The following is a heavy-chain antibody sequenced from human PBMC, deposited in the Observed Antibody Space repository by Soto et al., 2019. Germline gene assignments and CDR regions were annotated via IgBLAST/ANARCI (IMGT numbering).Heavy chain of an antibody. V-gene: IGHV4-39*01. D-gene: IGHD6-13*01. CDR2: IYYSGST. Sequence: SETLSLTCTVSGGSISSSSYYWGWIRQPPGKGLEWIGSIYYSGSTYYNPSLKSRVTISVDTSKNQFSLKLSSVTAADTAVYYCARCLIAAGGGWFDPWGQGTLVTVSS. J-gene: IGHJ5*02. CDR1: GGSISSSSYY. CDR3: ARCLIAAGGGWFDP.